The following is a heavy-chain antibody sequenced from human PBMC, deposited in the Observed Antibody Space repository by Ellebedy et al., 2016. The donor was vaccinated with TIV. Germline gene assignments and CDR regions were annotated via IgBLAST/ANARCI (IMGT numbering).Heavy chain of an antibody. J-gene: IGHJ4*02. Sequence: ASVKVSCXASGYTFTSYAMHWVRQAPGQRLEWMGWINAGNGNTKYSQKFQGRVTITRDTSASTAYMELSSLRSEDTAVYYCARDVFYYDSTGVFDYWGQGTLVTVSS. CDR2: INAGNGNT. CDR1: GYTFTSYA. D-gene: IGHD3-22*01. CDR3: ARDVFYYDSTGVFDY. V-gene: IGHV1-3*01.